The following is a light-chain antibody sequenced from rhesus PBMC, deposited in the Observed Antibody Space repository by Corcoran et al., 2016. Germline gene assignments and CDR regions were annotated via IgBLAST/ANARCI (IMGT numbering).Light chain of an antibody. CDR2: KAS. Sequence: DIQMTQSPSSLSASVGDTVTITCRASQGISSWLAWFQQKPGKAPKLLFHKASSLQSGGPARFSGSGSGTDFTLTISSLQSEDFATYYCQKDSSRPYSFGQGTKVEIK. V-gene: IGKV1-22*01. J-gene: IGKJ2*01. CDR3: QKDSSRPYS. CDR1: QGISSW.